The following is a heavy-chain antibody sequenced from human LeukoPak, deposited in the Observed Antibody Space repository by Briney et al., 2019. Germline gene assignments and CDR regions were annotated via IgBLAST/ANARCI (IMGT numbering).Heavy chain of an antibody. CDR2: IIAMFGTV. J-gene: IGHJ2*01. D-gene: IGHD3-3*01. CDR3: ARAGRRDFWSGDHWYFDL. CDR1: GGTFSSYA. V-gene: IGHV1-69*01. Sequence: SQKVSCKVSGGTFSSYAISWVRQAPGQGLEWMGGIIAMFGTVHYAQKFQGRVTITADESTSTVYMELSSLRSEDTAVYYCARAGRRDFWSGDHWYFDLWGRGTLVTVSS.